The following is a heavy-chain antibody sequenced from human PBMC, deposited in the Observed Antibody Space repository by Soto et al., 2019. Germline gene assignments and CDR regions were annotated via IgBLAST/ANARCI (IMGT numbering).Heavy chain of an antibody. CDR1: GRSISSVGYY. Sequence: QVQLQASGPGLVKPSQTLSLTCAVSGRSISSVGYYWSWVRQHPGKGLGWIGSISYTGSTYYNPSLENRLSISLDTSGNRFSLRLNSVTAADTAIYYCARPNEYWNGYGPFDYWGQGSLVSVSS. CDR2: ISYTGST. V-gene: IGHV4-31*11. J-gene: IGHJ4*02. CDR3: ARPNEYWNGYGPFDY. D-gene: IGHD3-3*01.